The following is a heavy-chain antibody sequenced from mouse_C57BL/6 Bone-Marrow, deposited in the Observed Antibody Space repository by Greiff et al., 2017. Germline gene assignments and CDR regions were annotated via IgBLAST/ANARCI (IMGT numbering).Heavy chain of an antibody. CDR3: AIRRYSFAY. D-gene: IGHD1-1*01. V-gene: IGHV1-81*01. CDR2: IYPRSGNT. CDR1: GYTFTSYG. Sequence: QVQLQQPGAELARPGASVKLSCKASGYTFTSYGISWVKQRTGQGLEWIGEIYPRSGNTYYNEKFKGKATLTADKYSSTAYMELRSLTSEDSAVYFCAIRRYSFAYWGQGTLVTVSA. J-gene: IGHJ3*01.